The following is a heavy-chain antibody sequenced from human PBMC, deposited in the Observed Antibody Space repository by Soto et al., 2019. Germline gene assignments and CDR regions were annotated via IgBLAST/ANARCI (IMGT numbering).Heavy chain of an antibody. V-gene: IGHV4-59*08. D-gene: IGHD3-22*01. CDR2: IYYSGST. Sequence: SETLSVTCTGSGGSISSYYWSWIRQPPGKGLEWIGYIYYSGSTNYNPSLKSRVTISVDTSKNQFSLKLSSVTAADTAVYYCASPAPVMGYDSSGYDDLDICGQGTMVPVSS. CDR1: GGSISSYY. CDR3: ASPAPVMGYDSSGYDDLDI. J-gene: IGHJ3*02.